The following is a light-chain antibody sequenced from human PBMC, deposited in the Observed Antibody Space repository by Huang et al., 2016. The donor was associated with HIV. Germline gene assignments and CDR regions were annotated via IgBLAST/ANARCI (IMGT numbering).Light chain of an antibody. J-gene: IGKJ4*01. CDR1: QTIGTS. CDR3: QQRGGWPLT. Sequence: IVLTQSPATLSLAPGERATLSCRASQTIGTSLAWFQQKPGQAPSLLIYAASNRATGITARIGGRGYGTDFTLTISSLEPEDFAVYYCQQRGGWPLTFGGGTRVEIK. CDR2: AAS. V-gene: IGKV3-11*01.